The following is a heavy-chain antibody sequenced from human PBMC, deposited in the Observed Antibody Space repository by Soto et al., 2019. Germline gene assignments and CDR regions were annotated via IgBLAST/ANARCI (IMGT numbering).Heavy chain of an antibody. J-gene: IGHJ6*02. D-gene: IGHD2-15*01. CDR1: GFSLTTGRMG. Sequence: QVTLKESGPVLVKPTETLTLTCTVSGFSLTTGRMGVSWIRQSPGKALEWLAHIFSDNEISYSTSMQGRLTISKDSSGSQVVLSMTHMYPLDSGTYYCVRVKADSYQFFNGMDVWGQGTTVTVSS. V-gene: IGHV2-26*01. CDR3: VRVKADSYQFFNGMDV. CDR2: IFSDNEI.